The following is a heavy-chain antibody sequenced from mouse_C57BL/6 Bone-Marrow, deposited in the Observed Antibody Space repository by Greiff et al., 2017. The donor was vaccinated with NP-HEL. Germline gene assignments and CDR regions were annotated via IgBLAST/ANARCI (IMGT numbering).Heavy chain of an antibody. CDR1: GYTFTSYG. J-gene: IGHJ4*01. Sequence: QVQLQQSGAELARPGASVKLSCKASGYTFTSYGISWVKQRTGQGLEWIGEIYPRSGNTYYNETFKGKATLTADQSSSTAYMERRSLTSEDSAVYYCARGGPYDDDAMDYWGQGTSVTVSS. V-gene: IGHV1-81*01. CDR2: IYPRSGNT. CDR3: ARGGPYDDDAMDY. D-gene: IGHD2-4*01.